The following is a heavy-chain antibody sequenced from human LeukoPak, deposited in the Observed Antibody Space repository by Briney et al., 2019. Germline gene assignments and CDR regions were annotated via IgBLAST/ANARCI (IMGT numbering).Heavy chain of an antibody. D-gene: IGHD2-2*02. Sequence: PSETLSLTCTVSGGSISSYYWSWIRQPPGKGLEWIGSIYYSGSTYYNPSLKSRVTISVDTSKNQFSLKLSSVTAADTAVYYCARVGSGCSSTSCYSAYYYYYMDVWGKGTTVTVSS. CDR1: GGSISSYY. J-gene: IGHJ6*03. CDR3: ARVGSGCSSTSCYSAYYYYYMDV. CDR2: IYYSGST. V-gene: IGHV4-39*01.